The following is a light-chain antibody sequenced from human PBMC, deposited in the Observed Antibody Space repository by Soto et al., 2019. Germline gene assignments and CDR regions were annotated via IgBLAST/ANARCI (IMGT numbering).Light chain of an antibody. CDR1: QFIDDF. J-gene: IGKJ1*01. Sequence: DIQVTQSPSSLSASVGDRGTITCRASQFIDDFLNWFQQRPGKAPKXMIYAASSLQSGVPSRFSGSASGTEFTLTISSLQPDDVATYYCQHYNSYSEAFGQGTKVDIK. CDR3: QHYNSYSEA. V-gene: IGKV1-16*01. CDR2: AAS.